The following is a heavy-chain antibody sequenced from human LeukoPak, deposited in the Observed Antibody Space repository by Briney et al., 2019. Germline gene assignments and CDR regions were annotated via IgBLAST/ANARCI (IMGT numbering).Heavy chain of an antibody. CDR1: GYTFSSYD. CDR2: MNPSSGNT. D-gene: IGHD5-18*01. V-gene: IGHV1-8*01. Sequence: GASVKVSCKAAGYTFSSYDINWVRQAPGQGLEYMGWMNPSSGNTGYTQKFQGRITMTRDTSIGTAYMELSSLKSEDTALYYCTGMRGYTYGYWYLDLWGRGTLVTVSS. CDR3: TGMRGYTYGYWYLDL. J-gene: IGHJ2*01.